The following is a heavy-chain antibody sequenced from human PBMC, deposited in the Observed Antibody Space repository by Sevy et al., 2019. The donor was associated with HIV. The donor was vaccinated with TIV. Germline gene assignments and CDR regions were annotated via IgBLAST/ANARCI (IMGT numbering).Heavy chain of an antibody. CDR3: VTTYGDGNY. V-gene: IGHV3-33*01. D-gene: IGHD2-21*02. CDR1: GFSFSSYG. Sequence: GGSLRLSCAASGFSFSSYGMHWVRQAPGKGLEWVAVIWYDGSNENYADSVKGRFTISRDNSRNTLYLQMNGLRVEDTAVYHCVTTYGDGNYWGQGTLVTVSS. CDR2: IWYDGSNE. J-gene: IGHJ4*02.